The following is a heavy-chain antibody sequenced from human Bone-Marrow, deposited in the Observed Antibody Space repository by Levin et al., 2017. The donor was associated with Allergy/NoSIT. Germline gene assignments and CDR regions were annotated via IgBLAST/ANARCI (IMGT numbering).Heavy chain of an antibody. D-gene: IGHD2-15*01. V-gene: IGHV1-46*03. CDR2: IDPSGGVT. Sequence: ASVKVSCKSSGNAFSSLYMHWVRQAPGQGLGWMGVIDPSGGVTDFAQKFQARVTMSRDTSTGTVYMELSSLRMDDTAVYFCAHLLPGGYWGQGTLVTVSS. CDR1: GNAFSSLY. J-gene: IGHJ4*02. CDR3: AHLLPGGY.